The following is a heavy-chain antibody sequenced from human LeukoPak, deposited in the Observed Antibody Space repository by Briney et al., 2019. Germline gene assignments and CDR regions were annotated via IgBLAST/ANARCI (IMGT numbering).Heavy chain of an antibody. CDR3: AKDGYYYGMDV. CDR2: ISWNSGSI. V-gene: IGHV3-9*01. Sequence: PGRSLRLSRAASGFTFDDYAMHWVRQAPGKGLEWVSGISWNSGSIGYADSVKGRFTISRDNAKNSLCLQMNSLRAEDTALYYCAKDGYYYGMDVWGQGTTVTVSS. J-gene: IGHJ6*02. CDR1: GFTFDDYA.